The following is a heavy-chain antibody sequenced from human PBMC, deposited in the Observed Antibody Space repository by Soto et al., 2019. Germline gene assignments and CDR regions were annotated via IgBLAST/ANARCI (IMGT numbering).Heavy chain of an antibody. CDR2: IVVGSGNT. Sequence: SVKVSCKASGFTFTSSAVQWVRQARGQRLEWIGWIVVGSGNTNYAQKFQERVTITRDMSTSTAYMELSSLRSEDTAVYYCAADGSTEEYGMDVWGQGTTVTVSS. V-gene: IGHV1-58*01. D-gene: IGHD4-17*01. CDR3: AADGSTEEYGMDV. CDR1: GFTFTSSA. J-gene: IGHJ6*02.